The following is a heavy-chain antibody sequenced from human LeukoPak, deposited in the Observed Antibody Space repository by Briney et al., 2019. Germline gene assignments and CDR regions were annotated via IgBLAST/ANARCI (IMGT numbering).Heavy chain of an antibody. CDR3: ASAPYCSGGSCYFDY. J-gene: IGHJ4*02. Sequence: SETLSLTCTVSGGSISSYYWSWIRQPPGKGLEWIGYIYYSGSTNYSPSLKSRVTISVDTSKNQFSLKLSSVTAADTAVYYCASAPYCSGGSCYFDYWGQGTLVTVSS. V-gene: IGHV4-59*01. CDR1: GGSISSYY. D-gene: IGHD2-15*01. CDR2: IYYSGST.